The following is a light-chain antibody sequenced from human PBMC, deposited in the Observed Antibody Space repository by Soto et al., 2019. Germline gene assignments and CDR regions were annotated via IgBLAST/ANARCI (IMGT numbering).Light chain of an antibody. CDR2: GAS. CDR3: QQYAIPPLT. CDR1: QIVSSNY. J-gene: IGKJ4*01. V-gene: IGKV3-20*01. Sequence: EIVLTQSPGTLSVSPGERATLSCRASQIVSSNYLAWYQQKPGHAPRLLIFGASSRAASIPDRFSGSGSATDSTIIITRLAPEDFVVYYRQQYAIPPLTFGRGTKVEI.